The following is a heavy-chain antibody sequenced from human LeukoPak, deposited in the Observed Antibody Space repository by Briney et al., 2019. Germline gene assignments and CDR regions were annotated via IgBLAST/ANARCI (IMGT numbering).Heavy chain of an antibody. CDR2: INTNGDSA. J-gene: IGHJ4*02. CDR3: VRDNAYSFDY. D-gene: IGHD5-24*01. V-gene: IGHV3-74*01. Sequence: GSLRLSCAVPGFKFSSYWMNWVRQVSGKGLMWVAHINTNGDSANYADSVKGRFTISRNNAKSTLSLQMNSLRAEDTAIYYCVRDNAYSFDYWGQGTLVTVSS. CDR1: GFKFSSYW.